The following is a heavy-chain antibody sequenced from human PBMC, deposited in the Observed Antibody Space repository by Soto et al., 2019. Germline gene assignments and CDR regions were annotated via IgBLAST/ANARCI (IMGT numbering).Heavy chain of an antibody. CDR3: ARGGGGSYYGIHFDY. D-gene: IGHD1-26*01. V-gene: IGHV1-3*01. J-gene: IGHJ4*02. CDR2: INAGNGNT. Sequence: ASVKVSCKASGYTFTSYAMHWVRQAPGQRLEWMGWINAGNGNTKYSQKFQGRVTITRDTSASTAYMELSSLRSEGTAVYYCARGGGGSYYGIHFDYWGQGTLVTVSS. CDR1: GYTFTSYA.